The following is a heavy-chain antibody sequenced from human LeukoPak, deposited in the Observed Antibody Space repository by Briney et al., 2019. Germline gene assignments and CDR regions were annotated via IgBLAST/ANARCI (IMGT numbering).Heavy chain of an antibody. J-gene: IGHJ6*02. D-gene: IGHD4-11*01. CDR3: ARDVFYSNGYYGMDV. CDR2: ISSSSDYI. CDR1: GFTFSSYR. V-gene: IGHV3-21*01. Sequence: GGSLRLSCAASGFTFSSYRMNWVRQAPGKGLEWVSSISSSSDYIYYGRFTISRDNAKNSLYLQMNSLRAEDTAVYYCARDVFYSNGYYGMDVWGQGTTVTVSS.